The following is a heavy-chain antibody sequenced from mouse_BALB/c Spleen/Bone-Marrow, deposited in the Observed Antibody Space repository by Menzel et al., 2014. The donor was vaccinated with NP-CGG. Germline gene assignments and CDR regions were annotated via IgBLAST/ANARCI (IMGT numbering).Heavy chain of an antibody. J-gene: IGHJ2*01. CDR1: GYTFTDYY. Sequence: EVQLQQSGPELVKPGASVKMSCKASGYTFTDYYMDWVKQRHGESFEWIGLVHPYNGGTSYNQTFKCKATLTVDKSSSIAYMESNRLTAEDSAVYYCAREGVRWLSLYWGQGTTLTVSS. D-gene: IGHD2-3*01. CDR3: AREGVRWLSLY. CDR2: VHPYNGGT. V-gene: IGHV1-19*01.